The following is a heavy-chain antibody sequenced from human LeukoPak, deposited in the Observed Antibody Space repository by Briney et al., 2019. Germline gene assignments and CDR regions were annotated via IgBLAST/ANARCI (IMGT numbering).Heavy chain of an antibody. D-gene: IGHD2-15*01. CDR1: GGSFSGYY. V-gene: IGHV4-34*01. CDR3: ARKVYSPKGYCSGGSCYPFDY. J-gene: IGHJ4*02. CDR2: INHSGST. Sequence: SETLSLTCAVYGGSFSGYYGSWIRQPPGKGLEWIGEINHSGSTNYNPSLKSRVTISVDTSKNQFSLKLSSVTAADTAVYYCARKVYSPKGYCSGGSCYPFDYWGQGTLVTVSS.